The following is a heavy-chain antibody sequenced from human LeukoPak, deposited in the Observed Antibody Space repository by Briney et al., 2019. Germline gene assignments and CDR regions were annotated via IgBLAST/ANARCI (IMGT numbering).Heavy chain of an antibody. D-gene: IGHD6-19*01. CDR2: ISSSSSYI. J-gene: IGHJ4*02. CDR3: ARDSVAGTDY. V-gene: IGHV3-21*01. CDR1: GFTFSSYS. Sequence: GGSLRLSCAASGFTFSSYSMNWVRQAPGKGLEWVSSISSSSSYIYYADSVKGRFTISRDNAKNSLYLQMNRLRAEDTAVYYCARDSVAGTDYWGQGTLVTVSS.